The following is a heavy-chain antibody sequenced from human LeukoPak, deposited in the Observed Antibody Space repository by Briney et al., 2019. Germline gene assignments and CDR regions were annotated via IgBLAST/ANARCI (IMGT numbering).Heavy chain of an antibody. CDR1: GGSISSYY. Sequence: PSETLSLTCTVSGGSISSYYWSWTRQPPGKGLEWIGYIYYSGSTNYNPSLKSRVTISVDTSKNQFSLKLSSVTAADTAVYYCAKVAAAEGRYFDYWGQGTLVTVSS. J-gene: IGHJ4*02. CDR2: IYYSGST. V-gene: IGHV4-59*08. CDR3: AKVAAAEGRYFDY. D-gene: IGHD6-13*01.